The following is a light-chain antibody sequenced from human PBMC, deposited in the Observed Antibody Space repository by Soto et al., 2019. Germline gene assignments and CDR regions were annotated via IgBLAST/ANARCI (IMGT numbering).Light chain of an antibody. J-gene: IGLJ1*01. Sequence: QSALTQPASVSGSPGQSITLSCTGTNSDIGGYNIVSWYQQHPGKAPKLMIYDVSIRPSGVSDRFSGSKSANTASLTISGLQPEGEADYSCTSYATGGTHVFGTGTKLTVL. CDR1: NSDIGGYNI. CDR3: TSYATGGTHV. CDR2: DVS. V-gene: IGLV2-14*01.